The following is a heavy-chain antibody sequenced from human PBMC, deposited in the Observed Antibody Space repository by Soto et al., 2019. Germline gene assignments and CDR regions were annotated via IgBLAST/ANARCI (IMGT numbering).Heavy chain of an antibody. V-gene: IGHV1-46*01. CDR1: GYTFTSYY. CDR2: INPSGGST. Sequence: ASVNVSCKASGYTFTSYYMNWVRQAPGQGLEWMGIINPSGGSTSYAQKFQGRVTMTRDTSTSTVYMELSSLRSEDTAVYYCARDPHSSTGFDSWGQGTLVTVSS. D-gene: IGHD6-13*01. J-gene: IGHJ5*01. CDR3: ARDPHSSTGFDS.